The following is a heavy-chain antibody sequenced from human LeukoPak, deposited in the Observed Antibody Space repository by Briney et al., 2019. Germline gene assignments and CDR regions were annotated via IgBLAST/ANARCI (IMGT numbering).Heavy chain of an antibody. V-gene: IGHV3-23*01. D-gene: IGHD3-16*01. CDR2: ISGGGVTT. Sequence: GGSLRLSCAASGFTFSSYGMHWVRQAPGKGLEWVSGISGGGVTTYYADSVKGRFTTSRDNSKNTLYLQMNSLRADDTAIYYCARNQQLGGHSYYYYGMDVWGQGTTVTVSS. CDR1: GFTFSSYG. CDR3: ARNQQLGGHSYYYYGMDV. J-gene: IGHJ6*02.